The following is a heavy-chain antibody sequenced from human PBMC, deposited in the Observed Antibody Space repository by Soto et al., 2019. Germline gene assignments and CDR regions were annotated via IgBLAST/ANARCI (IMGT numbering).Heavy chain of an antibody. D-gene: IGHD4-17*01. CDR1: GFSLSTYHMG. V-gene: IGHV2-5*02. CDR2: IYWDDDK. Sequence: QITLKESGPTLVRPAQTLTLTCDFSGFSLSTYHMGVAWIRQPPGKALEWLALIYWDDDKRYSPSLKDRLALPKDTPSNRGVLTIPNMAPGEQPPYFCAPAGDYARLTFAPWAPGTLVPVSP. CDR3: APAGDYARLTFAP. J-gene: IGHJ5*02.